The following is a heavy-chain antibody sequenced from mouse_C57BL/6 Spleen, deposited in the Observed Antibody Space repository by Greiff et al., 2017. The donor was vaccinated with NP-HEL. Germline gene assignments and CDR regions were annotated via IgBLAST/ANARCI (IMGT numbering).Heavy chain of an antibody. V-gene: IGHV10-1*01. J-gene: IGHJ4*01. CDR3: VRQGVYAMDD. CDR2: IRSKSNTYAT. CDR1: GFSFNTYA. Sequence: EVHLVESGGGLVQPKGSLKLSCAASGFSFNTYAMNWVRQAPGKGLEWVARIRSKSNTYATYYADSVKDRFTISRDDSESRHYLQMNNWKTEDAAMNYCVRQGVYAMDDWGKGTSVTVSS.